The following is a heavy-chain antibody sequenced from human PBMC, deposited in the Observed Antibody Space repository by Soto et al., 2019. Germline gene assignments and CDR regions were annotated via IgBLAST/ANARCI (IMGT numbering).Heavy chain of an antibody. V-gene: IGHV4-34*01. CDR3: ARKSIAARGNWFDP. Sequence: SETLSLTCAVYGGSFSGYYWSWIRQPPGKGLEWIGEINHSGSTNYNPSLKSRVTISVDTSKNQFSLKLSSVTAADTAVYYCARKSIAARGNWFDPWGQGTLVTVS. D-gene: IGHD6-6*01. J-gene: IGHJ5*02. CDR1: GGSFSGYY. CDR2: INHSGST.